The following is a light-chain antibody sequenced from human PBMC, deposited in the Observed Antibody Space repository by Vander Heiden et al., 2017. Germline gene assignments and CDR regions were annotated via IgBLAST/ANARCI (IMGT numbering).Light chain of an antibody. V-gene: IGKV4-1*01. CDR3: QQDDGAPYT. CDR1: QSVLYSSNNKNY. Sequence: DIVMTQAQESLAGSLGERATINCKSSQSVLYSSNNKNYLAWYQQKPGQPPKLLIYWASTRESGVPDRFRGSGSGTDFPLTIISLQAEDVAVSYCQQDDGAPYTFGQWTKLEIK. J-gene: IGKJ2*01. CDR2: WAS.